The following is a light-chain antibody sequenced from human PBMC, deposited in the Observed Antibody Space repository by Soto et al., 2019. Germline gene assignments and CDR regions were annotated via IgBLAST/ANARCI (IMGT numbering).Light chain of an antibody. CDR2: GAS. CDR1: QSVSSSY. Sequence: EVVLTQSPATLSLSPGERGTLSCRSSQSVSSSYLAWYQQKPGQAPRLLIYGASSRATGIPDRFSGSGSGTDFTLTISSLEPEDFAVYYCQQRSNWPRITFGQGTRLEIK. CDR3: QQRSNWPRIT. V-gene: IGKV3D-20*02. J-gene: IGKJ5*01.